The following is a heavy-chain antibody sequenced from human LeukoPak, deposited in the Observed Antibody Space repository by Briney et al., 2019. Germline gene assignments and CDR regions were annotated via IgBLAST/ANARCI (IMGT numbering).Heavy chain of an antibody. D-gene: IGHD1-26*01. CDR3: ARGAGIVGSTTPFDY. CDR1: GFTFSNYW. Sequence: PGGSLRLSCAASGFTFSNYWMHWVRHTPGKGLVWVSRIDTDETTGFADSVKGRFTISRDNAKNTLYLQMDSLRAEDTAVYYCARGAGIVGSTTPFDYWGQGALVTVSP. J-gene: IGHJ4*02. CDR2: IDTDETT. V-gene: IGHV3-74*01.